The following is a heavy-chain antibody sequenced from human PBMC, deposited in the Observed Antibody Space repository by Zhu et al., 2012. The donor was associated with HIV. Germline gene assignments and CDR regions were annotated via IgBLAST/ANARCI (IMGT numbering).Heavy chain of an antibody. J-gene: IGHJ4*01. CDR2: INHRRDT. D-gene: IGHD2-21*01. Sequence: QVQLQQWGAGLLKPSETLSLTCAVSGEAFIGYYWSWIRQSPGKGLEWIGEINHRRDTNYHPSLKSRVALSVDTSKNQFSLNLRAVTAADTATYYCARRVLWLRPVRYFDYWGHGTLVTVSS. CDR3: ARRVLWLRPVRYFDY. CDR1: GEAFIGYY. V-gene: IGHV4-34*01.